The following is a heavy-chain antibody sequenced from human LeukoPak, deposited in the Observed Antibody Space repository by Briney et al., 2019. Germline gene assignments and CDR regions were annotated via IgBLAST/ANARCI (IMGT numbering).Heavy chain of an antibody. J-gene: IGHJ4*02. Sequence: PGRSLTLSCAASGFTVSNNYMNWVRRAPGKGPEWVSLIYGGGSTNYADSVKGRFTISRDTSKNTLYLQMNSLRVEDTAVYYCAIGSRPGSSGYPNLVSWRQGTLVTVSA. CDR3: AIGSRPGSSGYPNLVS. CDR2: IYGGGST. D-gene: IGHD3-22*01. V-gene: IGHV3-53*01. CDR1: GFTVSNNY.